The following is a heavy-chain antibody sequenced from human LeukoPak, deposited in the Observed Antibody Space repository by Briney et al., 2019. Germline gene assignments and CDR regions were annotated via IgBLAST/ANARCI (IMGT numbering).Heavy chain of an antibody. V-gene: IGHV1-8*03. Sequence: GASVKVSCKASGYTFTSYDINWVRQATGQGLEWMGWMNPNSGNTGYAQKFQGRVTITRNTSISTAYMELSSLRSEDTAVYYCARGHYSNYLLFDYWGQGTLVTVSS. D-gene: IGHD4-11*01. CDR2: MNPNSGNT. J-gene: IGHJ4*02. CDR3: ARGHYSNYLLFDY. CDR1: GYTFTSYD.